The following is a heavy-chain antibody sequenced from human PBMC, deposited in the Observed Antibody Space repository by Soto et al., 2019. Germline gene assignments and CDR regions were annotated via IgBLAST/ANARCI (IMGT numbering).Heavy chain of an antibody. J-gene: IGHJ4*02. CDR1: GFTVSSNY. V-gene: IGHV3-66*01. D-gene: IGHD3-10*01. CDR3: ASGASGNYR. CDR2: IYSGGTT. Sequence: EVQLVESVGGLVQPGGSLRLSCAASGFTVSSNYMTWVRQAPGKGLEWVSNIYSGGTTSYADSVKGRFTISRDNSKNTLFLQMNSLRDDDTAVYYCASGASGNYRWGQGTLVTVSS.